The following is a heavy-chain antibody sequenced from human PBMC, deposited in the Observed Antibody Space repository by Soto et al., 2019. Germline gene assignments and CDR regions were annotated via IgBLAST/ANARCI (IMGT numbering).Heavy chain of an antibody. CDR3: AREELLLLTDY. V-gene: IGHV1-18*01. Sequence: ASVKVSCKTSGYTFTNNDVCWVRQAPGQGLEWMGWISPYSGKTNYARKFRGRVTMTADTSTSTVYMQLGSLTSDDTAVYYCAREELLLLTDYWGQGTLVTVSS. J-gene: IGHJ4*02. CDR2: ISPYSGKT. CDR1: GYTFTNND. D-gene: IGHD3-22*01.